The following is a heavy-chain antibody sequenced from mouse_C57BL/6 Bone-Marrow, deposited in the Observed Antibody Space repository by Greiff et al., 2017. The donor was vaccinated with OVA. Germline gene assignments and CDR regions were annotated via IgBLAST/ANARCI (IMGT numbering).Heavy chain of an antibody. CDR2: ISSGGSYT. Sequence: DVQLQESGGDLVKPGGSLKLSCAASGFTFSSYGMSWVRQTPDKRLEWVATISSGGSYTYYPDSVKGRFTISRDNAKNTLYLQMSSLKSEDTAMYYCARRDYDEEFAYWGQGTLVTVSA. J-gene: IGHJ3*01. D-gene: IGHD2-4*01. CDR3: ARRDYDEEFAY. CDR1: GFTFSSYG. V-gene: IGHV5-6*01.